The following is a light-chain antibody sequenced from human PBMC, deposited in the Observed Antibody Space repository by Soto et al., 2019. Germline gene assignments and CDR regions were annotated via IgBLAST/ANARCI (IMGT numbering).Light chain of an antibody. CDR1: SSDVGGYNY. Sequence: SALTQPPSASGSPGQSVTISCTGTSSDVGGYNYVSWHQQHPGKAPKLMISEVSKRPSGVPDRFSGSKSGNTASLTVSGLQAEDEADYYCSSFAGNNNLVFGGGTKVTVL. V-gene: IGLV2-8*01. CDR2: EVS. J-gene: IGLJ2*01. CDR3: SSFAGNNNLV.